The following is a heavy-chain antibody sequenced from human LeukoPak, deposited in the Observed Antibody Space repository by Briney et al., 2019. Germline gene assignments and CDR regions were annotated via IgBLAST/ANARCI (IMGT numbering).Heavy chain of an antibody. D-gene: IGHD1-1*01. J-gene: IGHJ4*02. Sequence: GASVKVSCKASGYTFTGYFIHWVRQAPGQGLDYMGWINPNNGGTKYARKFQGSVTMTRDTSINTAYTELSTLRSDDTAVYYCAMASTTGTTRTYFEHWGQGTLVTVSS. CDR2: INPNNGGT. CDR3: AMASTTGTTRTYFEH. CDR1: GYTFTGYF. V-gene: IGHV1-2*02.